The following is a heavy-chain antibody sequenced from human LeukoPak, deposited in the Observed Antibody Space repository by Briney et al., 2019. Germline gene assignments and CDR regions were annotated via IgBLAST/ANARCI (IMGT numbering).Heavy chain of an antibody. CDR2: IYFSGST. J-gene: IGHJ4*02. CDR3: ARSKSQSGSYRYYFDY. Sequence: KPSETLSLTCTDSGGSIGSGGYYWSWIRQPPGKGLEWIGYIYFSGSTNYNPSLKSRVTISVDTSKNQFSLKLSSVTAADTAVYYCARSKSQSGSYRYYFDYWGQGTLVTVSS. CDR1: GGSIGSGGYY. V-gene: IGHV4-61*08. D-gene: IGHD1-26*01.